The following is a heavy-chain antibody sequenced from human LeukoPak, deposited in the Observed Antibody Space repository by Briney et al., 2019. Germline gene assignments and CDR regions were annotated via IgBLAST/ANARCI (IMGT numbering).Heavy chain of an antibody. J-gene: IGHJ4*02. CDR2: IYHSGSS. CDR1: GVSMSSYF. V-gene: IGHV4-59*12. CDR3: ARVSFGVGTTWYYFDY. Sequence: PSETLSLTCTVSGVSMSSYFWSWIRQPPGKGLEWIGYIYHSGSSHYNPSLKSRVTISVDTSKNQFSLKLSSVTAADTAVYYCARVSFGVGTTWYYFDYWGQGTLVTVSS. D-gene: IGHD1-1*01.